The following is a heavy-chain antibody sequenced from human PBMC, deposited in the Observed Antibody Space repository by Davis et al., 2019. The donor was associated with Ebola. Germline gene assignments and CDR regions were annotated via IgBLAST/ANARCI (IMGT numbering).Heavy chain of an antibody. V-gene: IGHV3-48*02. CDR2: ISSSTI. D-gene: IGHD4-17*01. CDR1: GFTFSSYS. J-gene: IGHJ2*01. Sequence: GESLKISCAASGFTFSSYSMNWVRQAPGKGLEWVSSISSSTIYYADSVKGRFTISRDNAKNSLYLQMNSLRDEDTAVYYCARDLYGDLIWYFDLWGRGTLVTFSS. CDR3: ARDLYGDLIWYFDL.